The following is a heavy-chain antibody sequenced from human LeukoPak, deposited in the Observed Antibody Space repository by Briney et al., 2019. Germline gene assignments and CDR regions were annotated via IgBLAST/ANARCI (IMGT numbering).Heavy chain of an antibody. Sequence: PGGSLRLSCSASGFTFSSYAMHWVRQAPGKGLEYVSAISSNGGSTYYADSVKGRFTISRDNSRNTLYLQMSSLRAEDTAVYYCVKDAGYSYGMTYFDYWGQGTLVTVSS. D-gene: IGHD5-18*01. CDR2: ISSNGGST. J-gene: IGHJ4*02. CDR3: VKDAGYSYGMTYFDY. V-gene: IGHV3-64D*06. CDR1: GFTFSSYA.